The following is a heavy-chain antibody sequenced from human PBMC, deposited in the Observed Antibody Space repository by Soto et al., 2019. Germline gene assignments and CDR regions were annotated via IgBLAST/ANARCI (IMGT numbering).Heavy chain of an antibody. CDR2: LIPISGTA. CDR3: ARSQGSSTSLEIYYYYYYGMDV. CDR1: GGTFSSYA. Sequence: QVQLLQSGAEVKKPGSSVKVSCKASGGTFSSYAISWVPQAPGQGLEWMGGLIPISGTANYAQKFQGRVTITADESTSTAYMELSSLRSEDTAVYYCARSQGSSTSLEIYYYYYYGMDVWGQGTTVTVSS. V-gene: IGHV1-69*01. J-gene: IGHJ6*02. D-gene: IGHD2-2*01.